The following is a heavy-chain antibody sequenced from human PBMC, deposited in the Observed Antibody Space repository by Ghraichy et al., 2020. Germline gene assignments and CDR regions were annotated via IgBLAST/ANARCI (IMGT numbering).Heavy chain of an antibody. CDR3: ARQGVGATKNY. Sequence: GESLNISCAASGFNFNDHAMHWVRQAPGKGLEWVAVISFDGNDKYYGDSVKGRFTISRDNSRRTVYLQMNRLRVDDTGLYFCARQGVGATKNYWGQGTLVTVSS. J-gene: IGHJ4*02. CDR1: GFNFNDHA. CDR2: ISFDGNDK. V-gene: IGHV3-30*03. D-gene: IGHD1-26*01.